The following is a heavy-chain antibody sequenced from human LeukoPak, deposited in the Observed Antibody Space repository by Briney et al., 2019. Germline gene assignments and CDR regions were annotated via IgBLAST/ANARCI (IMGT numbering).Heavy chain of an antibody. Sequence: GGSLRLSCAASGFTFSSYAMHWVRQAPGKGLEWVAVISYDGSNKYYADSVKGRFTISRDNSKNTLYLQMNSLRAEDTAVYYCAREIDYDILTGYPERYYYYGMDVWGQGTTVTVSS. V-gene: IGHV3-30-3*01. CDR2: ISYDGSNK. CDR3: AREIDYDILTGYPERYYYYGMDV. CDR1: GFTFSSYA. D-gene: IGHD3-9*01. J-gene: IGHJ6*02.